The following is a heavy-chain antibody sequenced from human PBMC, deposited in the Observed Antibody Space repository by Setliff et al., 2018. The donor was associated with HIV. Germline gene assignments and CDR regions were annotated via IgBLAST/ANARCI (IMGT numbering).Heavy chain of an antibody. CDR1: GFIFSSYW. Sequence: HPGGSLRLSCAASGFIFSSYWMSWVRQAPGKGLEWVANIKQDGSEKYYVDSVKGRFTISGDNAKNSLYLQMNSLRVEDTAVYYCARDQRDLGPRSGWSYYFGYWGQGTLVTVSS. CDR3: ARDQRDLGPRSGWSYYFGY. CDR2: IKQDGSEK. D-gene: IGHD6-19*01. V-gene: IGHV3-7*01. J-gene: IGHJ4*02.